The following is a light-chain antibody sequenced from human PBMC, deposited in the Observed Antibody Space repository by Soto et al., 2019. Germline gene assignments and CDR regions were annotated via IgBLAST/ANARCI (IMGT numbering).Light chain of an antibody. V-gene: IGKV1-5*03. J-gene: IGKJ3*01. CDR1: QTISSW. CDR3: QQYYSFPLT. Sequence: DIQRTQSPSSLSASVGDRVTITCRASQTISSWLAWYQQKPGKAPKLLIYKASTLKSGVPSRFSGSGSGTDFTLTISCLQSEDFATYYCQQYYSFPLTFGPGTKVDI. CDR2: KAS.